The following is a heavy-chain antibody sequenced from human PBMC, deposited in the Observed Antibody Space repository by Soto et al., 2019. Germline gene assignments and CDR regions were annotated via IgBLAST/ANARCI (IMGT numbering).Heavy chain of an antibody. CDR2: IYHSGST. J-gene: IGHJ4*02. CDR3: ARTTYGSGSSFDY. CDR1: GYSISSSNW. Sequence: QVHLQESGPGLVKPSDTLSLTCAVSGYSISSSNWWGWIRQPPGKGLEWIGYIYHSGSTYYNPSLKSRVTMSLDTSKNQFSLKLSSVTAVDTAVYYCARTTYGSGSSFDYWGQGTLVTVSS. D-gene: IGHD3-10*01. V-gene: IGHV4-28*01.